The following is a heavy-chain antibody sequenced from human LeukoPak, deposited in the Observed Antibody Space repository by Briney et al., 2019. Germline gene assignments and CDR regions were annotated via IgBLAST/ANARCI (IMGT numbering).Heavy chain of an antibody. CDR3: VKDQRRYCSSTSCYVFDY. V-gene: IGHV3-74*01. J-gene: IGHJ4*02. Sequence: GGPLRLSCAASGFTFSNYWMQWVRQAPGKGLVWVSRISSDGSSTTYADSVKGRFTISRDNAKNTLYLQMNSLRAEDTAVYYCVKDQRRYCSSTSCYVFDYWGQGTLVTVSS. D-gene: IGHD2-2*01. CDR2: ISSDGSST. CDR1: GFTFSNYW.